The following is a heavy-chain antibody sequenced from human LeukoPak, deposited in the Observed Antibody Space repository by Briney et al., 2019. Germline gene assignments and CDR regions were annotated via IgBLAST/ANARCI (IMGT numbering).Heavy chain of an antibody. V-gene: IGHV1-24*01. J-gene: IGHJ4*02. CDR2: FDAEGGET. D-gene: IGHD6-6*01. Sequence: ASVRVSCEVSGYTLTELSMHWVRQAPGKGLEWMGGFDAEGGETNYAQKLKGRVTISEDTSTDTAYMKVSSLRSEDTAVYYCATDLGQLVCSFDYWGQGTLVTVSS. CDR3: ATDLGQLVCSFDY. CDR1: GYTLTELS.